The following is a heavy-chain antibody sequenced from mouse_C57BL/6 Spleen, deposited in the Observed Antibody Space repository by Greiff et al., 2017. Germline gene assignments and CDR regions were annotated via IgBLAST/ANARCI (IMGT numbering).Heavy chain of an antibody. CDR3: AIYYDYDGCAY. Sequence: ELQLQESGPELVKPGASVKISCKASGYSFTDYNMNWVKQSNGKSLEWIGVINPNYGITSYNQKFKGKATLTVDQSSSTAYMQLNSLTSEDSAVYYCAIYYDYDGCAYWGQGTTRTVSS. D-gene: IGHD2-4*01. CDR2: INPNYGIT. CDR1: GYSFTDYN. J-gene: IGHJ2*01. V-gene: IGHV1-39*01.